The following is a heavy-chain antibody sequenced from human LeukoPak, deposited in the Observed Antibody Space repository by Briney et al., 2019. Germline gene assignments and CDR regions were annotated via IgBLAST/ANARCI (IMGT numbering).Heavy chain of an antibody. Sequence: GASVKVSCKASGGTFSSYAISWVRQAPGQGLEWMGGIIPIFGTANYAQKFQGRVTITTDESTSTAYMELSSLRSEDTTVYYCARGGDGYNLEWFDPWGQGTLVTVSS. V-gene: IGHV1-69*05. CDR3: ARGGDGYNLEWFDP. CDR2: IIPIFGTA. D-gene: IGHD5-24*01. J-gene: IGHJ5*02. CDR1: GGTFSSYA.